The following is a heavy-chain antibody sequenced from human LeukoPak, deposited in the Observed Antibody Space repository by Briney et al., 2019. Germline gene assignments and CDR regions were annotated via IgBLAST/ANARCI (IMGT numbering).Heavy chain of an antibody. J-gene: IGHJ5*02. CDR3: ARVGTWNWFDP. V-gene: IGHV4-59*01. CDR1: GGSISSYY. Sequence: TSSETLSLTCTVSGGSISSYYWSWIRQPPGKGLEWIGYIYYSGSTNYNPSLKSRVTISVDTSKNQFSLKLSSVTAADTAVYYCARVGTWNWFDPWGQGTLVTVFS. CDR2: IYYSGST.